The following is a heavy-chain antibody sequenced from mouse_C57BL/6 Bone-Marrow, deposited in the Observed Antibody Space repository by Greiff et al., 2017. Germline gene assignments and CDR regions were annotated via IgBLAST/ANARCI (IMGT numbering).Heavy chain of an antibody. CDR1: GYTFTSYW. Sequence: QVQLQQPGAELVKPGASVKLSCKASGYTFTSYWMHWVKQRPGQGLEWIGMIHPNSGSTNYNEKFKSKATLTVDKSSSTAYMQLSSLTSEDSAVYYGARGGYYYGSSPFAYWGQGTLVTVSA. D-gene: IGHD1-1*01. CDR2: IHPNSGST. V-gene: IGHV1-64*01. CDR3: ARGGYYYGSSPFAY. J-gene: IGHJ3*01.